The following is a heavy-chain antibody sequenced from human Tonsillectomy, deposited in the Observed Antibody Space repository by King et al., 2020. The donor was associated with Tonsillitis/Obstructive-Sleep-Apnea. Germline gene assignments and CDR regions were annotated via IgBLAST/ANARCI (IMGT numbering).Heavy chain of an antibody. CDR1: GGSISSSSYY. CDR3: AVQLVVPAAIGQAWFDP. D-gene: IGHD2-2*02. V-gene: IGHV4-39*01. J-gene: IGHJ5*02. CDR2: IYYSGST. Sequence: QLQESGPGLVKPSETLSLTCTVSGGSISSSSYYWGWIRQPPGKGLEWIGSIYYSGSTYYNPSLKSRVTISVDTSKNQFSLKLSSVTAADTAVYYCAVQLVVPAAIGQAWFDPWGQGTLVTVSS.